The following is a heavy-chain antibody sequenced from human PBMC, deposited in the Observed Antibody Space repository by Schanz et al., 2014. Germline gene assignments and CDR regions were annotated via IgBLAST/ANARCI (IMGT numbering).Heavy chain of an antibody. CDR2: MSGSGSTA. J-gene: IGHJ5*01. Sequence: VQLVESGGGVVRPGGSLRLSCAGSGFTFSNYAIHWVRQAPGKGLEWVSGMSGSGSTADYADSVKGRFTISRDNSRKTLYLQMNSLRADDTAVYYCAKDLYNYGIFDSWGQGTLVTVSS. CDR1: GFTFSNYA. CDR3: AKDLYNYGIFDS. D-gene: IGHD3-16*01. V-gene: IGHV3-23*04.